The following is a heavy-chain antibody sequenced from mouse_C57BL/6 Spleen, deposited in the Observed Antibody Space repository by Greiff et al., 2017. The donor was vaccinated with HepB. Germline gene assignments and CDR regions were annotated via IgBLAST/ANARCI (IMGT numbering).Heavy chain of an antibody. V-gene: IGHV1-9*01. Sequence: VKVVESGAELMKPGASVKLSCKATGYTFTGYWIEWVKQRPGHGLEWIGEILPGSGSTNYNEKFKGKATFTADTSSNTAYMQLSSLTTEDSAIYYCARRIYYDYDGYAMDYWGQGTSVTVSS. CDR3: ARRIYYDYDGYAMDY. CDR1: GYTFTGYW. J-gene: IGHJ4*01. D-gene: IGHD2-4*01. CDR2: ILPGSGST.